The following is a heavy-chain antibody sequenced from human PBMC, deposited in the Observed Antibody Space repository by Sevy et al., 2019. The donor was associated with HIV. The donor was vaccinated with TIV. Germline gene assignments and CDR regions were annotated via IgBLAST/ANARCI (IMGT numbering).Heavy chain of an antibody. Sequence: SETLSLTCTVSGGSISSSSYYWGWIRQPPGKGLEWIGSIYYSGSTYYNPSLKSRVTISVDTSKNQFSLKLSSVTAADTAVYYCARDHIRGCSSGGCYPNDAFDIWGQGTMVTVSS. V-gene: IGHV4-39*02. CDR3: ARDHIRGCSSGGCYPNDAFDI. J-gene: IGHJ3*02. CDR1: GGSISSSSYY. CDR2: IYYSGST. D-gene: IGHD2-15*01.